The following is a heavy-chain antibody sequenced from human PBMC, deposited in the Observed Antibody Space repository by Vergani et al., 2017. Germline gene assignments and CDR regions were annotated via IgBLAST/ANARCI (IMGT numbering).Heavy chain of an antibody. CDR2: IYTSGST. CDR1: GGSISSGSYY. J-gene: IGHJ4*02. Sequence: QLQLQESGPGLVKPSETLSLTCTVSGGSISSGSYYWSWIRQPAGKGLEWIGRIYTSGSTNYNPSLKSRVTISVDTSKNQFSLKLSSVTAADTAVYYCAREDPGGEPGGWGQGTLVTVSS. V-gene: IGHV4-61*02. D-gene: IGHD1-26*01. CDR3: AREDPGGEPGG.